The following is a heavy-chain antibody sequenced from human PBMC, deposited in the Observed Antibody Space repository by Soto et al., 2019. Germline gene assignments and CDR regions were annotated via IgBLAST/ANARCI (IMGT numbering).Heavy chain of an antibody. J-gene: IGHJ3*02. CDR3: AAGPGEEYSFDI. CDR1: GFTFSDHY. D-gene: IGHD3-10*01. Sequence: EVQLVESGGGLVQPGGSLRLSCAASGFTFSDHYMDWVRQAPGKGLEWVGRTRNKANSYTTEYAASVKGRFTISRDDSKNSLYLQTNSLKTEYTVVYYCAAGPGEEYSFDIWGQGTMVTVSS. CDR2: TRNKANSYTT. V-gene: IGHV3-72*01.